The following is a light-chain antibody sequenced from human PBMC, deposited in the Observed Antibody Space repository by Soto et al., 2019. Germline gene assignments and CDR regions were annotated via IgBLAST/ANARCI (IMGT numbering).Light chain of an antibody. CDR2: RAS. V-gene: IGKV3D-20*02. CDR3: QQRMNWPLT. Sequence: EIVLTQPPDTLSLSPGERATLSCRASHSVSSSYLAWYQQKPGQALRLLMYRASSRATGIPDRFSGSGSGTDFTLTISSLEPEDFAVYYCQQRMNWPLTFGQGTRLE. J-gene: IGKJ5*01. CDR1: HSVSSSY.